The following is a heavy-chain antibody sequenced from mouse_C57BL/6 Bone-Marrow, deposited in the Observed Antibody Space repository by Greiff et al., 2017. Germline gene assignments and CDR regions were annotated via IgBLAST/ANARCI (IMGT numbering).Heavy chain of an antibody. CDR2: IYPGSGST. J-gene: IGHJ1*03. D-gene: IGHD2-3*01. Sequence: QVQLQQSGAELVKPGASVKMSCKASGYTFTSYWITWVKQRPGQGLEWIGDIYPGSGSTNYNEKFKSKATLTVDTSSSTAYMQLSSLTSEDSAVYYCARDGAWYFDVWGTGTTVTVSS. CDR3: ARDGAWYFDV. V-gene: IGHV1-55*01. CDR1: GYTFTSYW.